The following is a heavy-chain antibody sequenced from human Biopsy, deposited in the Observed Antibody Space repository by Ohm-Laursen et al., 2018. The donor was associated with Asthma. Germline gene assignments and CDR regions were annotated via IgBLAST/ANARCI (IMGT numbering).Heavy chain of an antibody. CDR3: ASQSSGPDFWSGYYCFDY. CDR2: ISGSGGST. J-gene: IGHJ4*02. Sequence: SLRLSCVASGFTFSSYAMSWVRQAPGKGLEWVSAISGSGGSTYYADSVKGRFTISRDNSKNTLYLQMNSLRAEDTAVYYCASQSSGPDFWSGYYCFDYWGQGTLVTVSS. V-gene: IGHV3-23*01. D-gene: IGHD3-3*01. CDR1: GFTFSSYA.